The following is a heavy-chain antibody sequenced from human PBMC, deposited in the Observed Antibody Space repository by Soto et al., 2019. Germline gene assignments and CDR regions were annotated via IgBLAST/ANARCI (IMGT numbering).Heavy chain of an antibody. J-gene: IGHJ4*02. Sequence: QVQLQESGPGLVKPSETLSLSCTVSGASVRSRTNYWGWIRQPPGKGLEWIGSIYYSGTTYYNPSLKSRVTISVDLSKNHFSLKLGSVTAADTAIYYCGRLDLNFGGTGFFDSWGQGTLVTVSS. D-gene: IGHD2-15*01. CDR2: IYYSGTT. CDR1: GASVRSRTNY. CDR3: GRLDLNFGGTGFFDS. V-gene: IGHV4-39*01.